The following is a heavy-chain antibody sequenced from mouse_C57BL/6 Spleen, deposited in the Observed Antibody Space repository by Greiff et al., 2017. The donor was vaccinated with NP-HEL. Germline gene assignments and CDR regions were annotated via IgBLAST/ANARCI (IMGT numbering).Heavy chain of an antibody. CDR2: ISSGGSYT. CDR1: GFTFSSYG. V-gene: IGHV5-6*01. J-gene: IGHJ2*01. Sequence: EVHLVESGGDLVKPGGSLKLSCAASGFTFSSYGMSWVRQTPDKRLEWVATISSGGSYTYYPDSVKGRFTISRDNAKNTLYLQMSSLKSEDTAMYYCAVLPDYWGQGTTLTVSS. CDR3: AVLPDY. D-gene: IGHD2-14*01.